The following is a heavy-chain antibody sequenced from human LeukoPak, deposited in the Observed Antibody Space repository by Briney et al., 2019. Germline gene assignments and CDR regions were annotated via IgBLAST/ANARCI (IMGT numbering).Heavy chain of an antibody. V-gene: IGHV3-23*01. J-gene: IGHJ4*02. CDR3: AKNGWLRSSGLWGDY. Sequence: PGGSLRLSCVASGFTFSSYAMTWFRQAPGKGLEWVSSFSGGDGSPYHADSVKGRFTISRDNSKSTLYLQMNSLRAEDTAIYYCAKNGWLRSSGLWGDYWGQGALATVSS. CDR2: FSGGDGSP. D-gene: IGHD5-12*01. CDR1: GFTFSSYA.